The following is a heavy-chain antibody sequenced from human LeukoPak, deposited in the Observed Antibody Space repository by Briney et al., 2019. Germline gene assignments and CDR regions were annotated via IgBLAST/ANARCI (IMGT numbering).Heavy chain of an antibody. CDR3: ATLTGYSSESWFDP. D-gene: IGHD3-9*01. V-gene: IGHV4-59*01. J-gene: IGHJ5*02. CDR2: IYYTGST. CDR1: GDSISSDY. Sequence: SETLSLTCTVSGDSISSDYWSWIRQPPGKGLEWLGYIYYTGSTNYNPSLKSRVTISVDTSKNQFSLKLSSVTAADTAVYYCATLTGYSSESWFDPWGQGILVTVSS.